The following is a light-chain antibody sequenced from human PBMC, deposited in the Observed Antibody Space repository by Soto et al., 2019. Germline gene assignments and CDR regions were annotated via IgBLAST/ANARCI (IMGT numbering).Light chain of an antibody. Sequence: AIRMTQSPSSFSASPGDRVTITCRASQGISSNLAWYQQKPGKAPKLLIYAASTLHSGVPSRFSGSGSGTDFTLTISCLQSEDFAAYYCQQYYSYPRTFGQGTKLEIK. CDR1: QGISSN. CDR2: AAS. V-gene: IGKV1-8*01. CDR3: QQYYSYPRT. J-gene: IGKJ2*02.